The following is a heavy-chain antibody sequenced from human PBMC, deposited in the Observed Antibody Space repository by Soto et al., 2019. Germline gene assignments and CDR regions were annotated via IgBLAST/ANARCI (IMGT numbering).Heavy chain of an antibody. Sequence: EMQLVESGGALVQPGGSRRLSCAASGFTFSSSWMAWVRQAPGKGLEWVANINPEGSAEYYVDSVKGRFTISRDNAKNSLYLQMNSLRLEDTALYYCARHGVWCFDFWGQGTLVSISS. D-gene: IGHD2-8*02. J-gene: IGHJ4*02. CDR2: INPEGSAE. CDR1: GFTFSSSW. CDR3: ARHGVWCFDF. V-gene: IGHV3-7*02.